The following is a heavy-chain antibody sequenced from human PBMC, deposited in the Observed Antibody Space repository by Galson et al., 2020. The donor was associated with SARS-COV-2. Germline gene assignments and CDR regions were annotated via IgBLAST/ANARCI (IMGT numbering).Heavy chain of an antibody. D-gene: IGHD3-10*01. CDR1: GFSLSTSGMC. V-gene: IGHV2-70*01. CDR3: ARLSGVVRDLGLGDICYYDVMDV. J-gene: IGHJ6*02. CDR2: IDWDDDK. Sequence: SGPTLVKPTQTLTLTCTFSGFSLSTSGMCVSWIRQPPGKALEWLALIDWDDDKYYSTSLKTRLTISKDTSKNQVVLTMTNMDPVDTATYYCARLSGVVRDLGLGDICYYDVMDVCGQGTTVTGSS.